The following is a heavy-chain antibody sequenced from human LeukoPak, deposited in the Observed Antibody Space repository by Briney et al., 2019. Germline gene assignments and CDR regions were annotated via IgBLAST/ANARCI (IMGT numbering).Heavy chain of an antibody. V-gene: IGHV3-23*01. CDR3: AKTPETHYYDFSGYYYYFDY. Sequence: GGSLRLSCAASGFTFTNYAMSWVRQAPGKGLEGVSAICGSGGGTYYADSVKGRFTISRDNSKNPLYLQMTGLRAEDTAIYYCAKTPETHYYDFSGYYYYFDYWGQGTLVTVSS. CDR1: GFTFTNYA. D-gene: IGHD3-22*01. CDR2: ICGSGGGT. J-gene: IGHJ4*02.